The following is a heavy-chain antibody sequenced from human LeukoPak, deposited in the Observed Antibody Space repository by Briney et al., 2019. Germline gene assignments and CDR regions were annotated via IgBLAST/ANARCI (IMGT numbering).Heavy chain of an antibody. CDR2: IWYDGSNK. CDR3: ARDGGLRVIDY. Sequence: GESLRLSCAASGFTFSSYGMHWVRQAPGKGLEWVAVIWYDGSNKYYADSVKGRFTISRNNSKNTLYLQMTSLRAEDTAVYYCARDGGLRVIDYWGQGTLVTVSS. D-gene: IGHD5-12*01. CDR1: GFTFSSYG. V-gene: IGHV3-33*01. J-gene: IGHJ4*02.